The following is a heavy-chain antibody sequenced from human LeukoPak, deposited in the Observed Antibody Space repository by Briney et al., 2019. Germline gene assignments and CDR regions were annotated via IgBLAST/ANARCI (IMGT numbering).Heavy chain of an antibody. CDR2: INSDGSST. D-gene: IGHD5-18*01. Sequence: PGGSLRLSCAASGFPFSSYWMHWVRQAPGKGLVWVSRINSDGSSTDYADSVKGRFTISRDNAKNTLYLQMNSLRVEGTAVYYCARRINTALVDYWGQGTLVTVSS. CDR3: ARRINTALVDY. CDR1: GFPFSSYW. V-gene: IGHV3-74*01. J-gene: IGHJ4*02.